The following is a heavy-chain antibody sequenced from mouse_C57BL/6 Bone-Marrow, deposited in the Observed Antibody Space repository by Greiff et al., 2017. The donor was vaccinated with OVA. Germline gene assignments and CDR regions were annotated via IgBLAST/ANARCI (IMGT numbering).Heavy chain of an antibody. CDR1: GYTFTSYW. CDR2: IDPNSGGT. CDR3: ARGCDYYGSAWFAY. Sequence: VQLQQPGAELVKPGASVKLSCKASGYTFTSYWMHWVKQRPGRGLEWIGRIDPNSGGTKYNEKFKSKATLTVDKPSSTAYMQLSSLTSEVSAVYYCARGCDYYGSAWFAYWGQGTLVTVSA. V-gene: IGHV1-72*01. D-gene: IGHD1-1*01. J-gene: IGHJ3*01.